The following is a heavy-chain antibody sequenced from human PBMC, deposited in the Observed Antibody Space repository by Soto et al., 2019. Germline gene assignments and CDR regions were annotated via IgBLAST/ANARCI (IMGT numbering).Heavy chain of an antibody. CDR1: GFTFSSYA. V-gene: IGHV3-23*01. D-gene: IGHD2-15*01. Sequence: GGSLRLSCAASGFTFSSYAMSWVRQAPGKGLEWVSAISGSGGSTYYADSVKGRFTISRDNSKNTLYLQMNSLRAEDTAVYYCAKNGVVVVAATQGWDYWGQGTLVTVSS. CDR2: ISGSGGST. CDR3: AKNGVVVVAATQGWDY. J-gene: IGHJ4*02.